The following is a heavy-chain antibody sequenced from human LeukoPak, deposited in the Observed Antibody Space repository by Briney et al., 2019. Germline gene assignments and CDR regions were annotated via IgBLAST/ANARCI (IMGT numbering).Heavy chain of an antibody. CDR1: GFSFDDYG. Sequence: GGSLRLSCAASGFSFDDYGLTWVRQAPGKGLEWVSGINWNGDSTDYADSVEGRFTISRDNAKNSLYLQMNSLRAEDTALYYCARDLRVVITGSFDSWGQGTLVTVSS. CDR3: ARDLRVVITGSFDS. V-gene: IGHV3-20*04. J-gene: IGHJ4*02. D-gene: IGHD3-22*01. CDR2: INWNGDST.